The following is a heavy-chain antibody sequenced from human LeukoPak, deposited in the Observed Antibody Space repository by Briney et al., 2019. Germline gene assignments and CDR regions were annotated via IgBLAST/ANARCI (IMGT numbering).Heavy chain of an antibody. CDR3: ARVGFYARAFDI. Sequence: PSETLSLTCTVSGGSISSYYWSWIRQPPGKGLEWIGYIYYSGSTNYNPSLKSRVTISVDTSKNQFSLKLTSVTAADTGVYCCARVGFYARAFDIWGQGTMITVSS. V-gene: IGHV4-59*01. CDR2: IYYSGST. J-gene: IGHJ3*02. D-gene: IGHD2/OR15-2a*01. CDR1: GGSISSYY.